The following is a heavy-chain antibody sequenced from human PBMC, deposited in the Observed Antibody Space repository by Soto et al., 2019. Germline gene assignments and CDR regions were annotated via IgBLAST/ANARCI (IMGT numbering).Heavy chain of an antibody. Sequence: QVQLQESGPGLVKPSQTLSLTCTVSGGSISSGGYYWSWIRQHPGKGLEWIGYIYYSGSTYYNPSLKSXXTXSXXTSKNQFSLKLSSVTAADTAVYYCARDDSSGYLRAWGQGTLVTVSS. CDR1: GGSISSGGYY. V-gene: IGHV4-31*03. J-gene: IGHJ4*02. D-gene: IGHD3-22*01. CDR3: ARDDSSGYLRA. CDR2: IYYSGST.